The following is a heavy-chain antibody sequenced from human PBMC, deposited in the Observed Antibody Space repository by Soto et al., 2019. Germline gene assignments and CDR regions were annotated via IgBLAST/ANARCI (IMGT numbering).Heavy chain of an antibody. V-gene: IGHV3-66*01. D-gene: IGHD3-10*01. J-gene: IGHJ3*02. Sequence: GGSLRLSCAASGFTVSSNYMSWVRQAPGKGLEWVSVIYSGGSTYYADSVKGRFTISRDNSKNTLYLQMNSLRAEDTAVYYCAKENGRGGGTDAFDIWGQGTMVTVSS. CDR1: GFTVSSNY. CDR3: AKENGRGGGTDAFDI. CDR2: IYSGGST.